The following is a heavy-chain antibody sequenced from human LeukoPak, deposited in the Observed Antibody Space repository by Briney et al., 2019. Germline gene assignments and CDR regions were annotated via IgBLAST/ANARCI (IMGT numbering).Heavy chain of an antibody. D-gene: IGHD1-26*01. V-gene: IGHV3-48*01. CDR1: GFTFSSSS. CDR3: AGSWTRIVGVG. CDR2: ISSSSSTR. Sequence: GGCLRLACSTSGFTFSSSSMASVRQARGKGLEWVSYISSSSSTRYYADSVKGRFTITRNNAKNSLYQQMNSLTAEDTAVYCCAGSWTRIVGVGWGQGTLVTVSS. J-gene: IGHJ4*02.